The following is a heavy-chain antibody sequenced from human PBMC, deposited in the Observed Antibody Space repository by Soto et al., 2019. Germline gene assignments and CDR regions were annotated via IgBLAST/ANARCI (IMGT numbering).Heavy chain of an antibody. CDR2: FDPEDGET. CDR3: ATVGGYSSSWYGAGMDV. J-gene: IGHJ6*02. D-gene: IGHD6-13*01. V-gene: IGHV1-24*01. Sequence: ASVKVSCKASGYTFTSYYMHWVRQAPGKGLEWMGGFDPEDGETIYAQKFQGRVTMTEDTSTDTAYMELSSLRSEDTAVYYCATVGGYSSSWYGAGMDVWGQRTKVTVSS. CDR1: GYTFTSYY.